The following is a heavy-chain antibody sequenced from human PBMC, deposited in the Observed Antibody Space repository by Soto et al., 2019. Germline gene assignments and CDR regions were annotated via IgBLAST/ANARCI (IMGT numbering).Heavy chain of an antibody. CDR3: ARSYSGSYGGINNWFDP. CDR2: IYYSGST. D-gene: IGHD1-26*01. CDR1: GGSISSSSYY. J-gene: IGHJ5*02. Sequence: PSETLSLTCTVSGGSISSSSYYWGWIRQPPGKGLEWIGSIYYSGSTYYNPSLKSRVTISVDTSKNQFSLKLSSVTAADTAVYYCARSYSGSYGGINNWFDPWGQGTLVTVSS. V-gene: IGHV4-39*01.